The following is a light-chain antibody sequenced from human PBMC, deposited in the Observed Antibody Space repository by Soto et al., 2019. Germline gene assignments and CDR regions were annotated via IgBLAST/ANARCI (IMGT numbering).Light chain of an antibody. CDR3: QQYNDRPPIT. J-gene: IGKJ5*01. V-gene: IGKV3D-15*01. CDR1: QAVNTR. CDR2: LAS. Sequence: EIVLTHSPATLSSFACYRVTLSCSSSQAVNTRLAWYQHKPGQAPRLLIYLASNRAAGVPARFSGSGSGSEFTLTISGLQSEDFAVYYCQQYNDRPPITFGQGTRLEIK.